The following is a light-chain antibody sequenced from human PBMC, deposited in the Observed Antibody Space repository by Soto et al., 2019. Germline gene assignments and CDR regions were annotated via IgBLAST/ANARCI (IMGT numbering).Light chain of an antibody. CDR3: ATWDDTLDGVV. CDR1: SSNIGSKV. V-gene: IGLV1-44*01. CDR2: STN. Sequence: QLVLTQPPSASGTPGQRVTISCSGSSSNIGSKVVNWYQQVSGTAPKLLIYSTNQRPSGVPDRFSGSKSGTSASLAISGLQSGDEADYYCATWDDTLDGVVFGGGTKVTVL. J-gene: IGLJ2*01.